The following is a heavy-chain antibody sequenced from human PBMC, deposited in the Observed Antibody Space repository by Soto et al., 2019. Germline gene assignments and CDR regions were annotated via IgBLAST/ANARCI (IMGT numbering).Heavy chain of an antibody. J-gene: IGHJ4*02. Sequence: QVQLVESGGGVVQPGRSLRLSCAASGFTFSSYAMHWVRQAPGKGLEWVALMSSDGSNKYYADSVKGRFTISRDNSKTTLYLQMNSLRTEDTAVYYCARAGYSSGWYEYYWGQGTLVTVSS. D-gene: IGHD6-19*01. V-gene: IGHV3-30-3*01. CDR1: GFTFSSYA. CDR3: ARAGYSSGWYEYY. CDR2: MSSDGSNK.